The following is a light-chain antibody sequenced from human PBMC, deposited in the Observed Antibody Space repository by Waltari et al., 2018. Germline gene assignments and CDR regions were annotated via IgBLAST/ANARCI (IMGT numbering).Light chain of an antibody. CDR2: GNS. Sequence: QRVTISCTGSSSNIGAGYDVHWYQRLPGTAPKLLIYGNSNRPSGVPDRFSGSKSGTSASLAITGLQAEDEADYYCQSYDSSLSGWVFGGGTKLTVL. J-gene: IGLJ3*02. V-gene: IGLV1-40*01. CDR3: QSYDSSLSGWV. CDR1: SSNIGAGYD.